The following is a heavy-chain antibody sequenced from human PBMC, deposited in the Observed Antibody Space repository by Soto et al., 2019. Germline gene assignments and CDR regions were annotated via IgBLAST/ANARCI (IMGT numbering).Heavy chain of an antibody. D-gene: IGHD3-16*01. CDR1: GFTFSSYG. J-gene: IGHJ4*02. Sequence: QVQLVESGGGVVQPGRSLRLSCAASGFTFSSYGMHWVRQAPGKGLEWVAVIWYDGSNKYDADSVKGRFTISRDNSKNTRYLQMNSRRAEDTAVYYCARDWGGSLDYWGQGTLVTVSS. CDR2: IWYDGSNK. CDR3: ARDWGGSLDY. V-gene: IGHV3-33*01.